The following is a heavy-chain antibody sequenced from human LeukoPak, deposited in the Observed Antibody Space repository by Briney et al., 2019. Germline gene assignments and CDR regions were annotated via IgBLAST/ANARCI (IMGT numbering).Heavy chain of an antibody. J-gene: IGHJ5*02. CDR2: VYYSGST. CDR3: ARADKGTFDP. V-gene: IGHV4-31*03. D-gene: IGHD1-14*01. Sequence: PSETLSLTCTVSGGSISSGGYYWSWIRQHPGKGLEWIGYVYYSGSTYYNPSLKSRVTISVDTSKNQFSLKLSSVTAADTAVYYCARADKGTFDPWGQGTLVTVSS. CDR1: GGSISSGGYY.